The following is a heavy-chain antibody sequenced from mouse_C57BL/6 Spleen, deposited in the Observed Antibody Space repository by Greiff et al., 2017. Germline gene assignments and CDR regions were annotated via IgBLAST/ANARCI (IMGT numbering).Heavy chain of an antibody. V-gene: IGHV5-6*01. CDR3: ARHPGDYAMDY. J-gene: IGHJ4*01. CDR2: ISSGGSYT. Sequence: EVQLVESGGDLVKPGGSLKLSCAASGFTFSSYGMSWVRQTPDKRLEWVATISSGGSYTYYPDSVKGRFTISRDNAKNTLYLQMSSLKSEDTAMYYCARHPGDYAMDYWGQGTSVTVSS. CDR1: GFTFSSYG.